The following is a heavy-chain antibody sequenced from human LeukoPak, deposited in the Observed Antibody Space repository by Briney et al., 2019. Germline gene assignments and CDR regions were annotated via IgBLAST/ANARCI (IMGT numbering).Heavy chain of an antibody. D-gene: IGHD6-13*01. CDR1: GFTFSSYW. CDR3: AREIAAAGTALDY. Sequence: GGSLRLSCAASGFTFSSYWMSWVRQAPGKGLEWVANMKQDGSEKYYVDSVKGRFTISRDNAKNSLYLQMNSLRAEDTAVYYCAREIAAAGTALDYWGQGTLVTVSS. CDR2: MKQDGSEK. V-gene: IGHV3-7*01. J-gene: IGHJ4*02.